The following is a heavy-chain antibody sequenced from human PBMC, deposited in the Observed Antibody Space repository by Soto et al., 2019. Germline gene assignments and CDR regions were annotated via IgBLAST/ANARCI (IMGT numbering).Heavy chain of an antibody. J-gene: IGHJ5*02. CDR1: GGSFSGYY. CDR3: ARGPSRQLVPRWFDP. Sequence: SETLSLTCAVYGGSFSGYYWSWIRQPPGKGLEWIGEINHSGSTNYNPSLKSRVTISVDTSKNQFSLKLSSVTAADTAVYYCARGPSRQLVPRWFDPWGQGTLVTVSS. D-gene: IGHD6-13*01. CDR2: INHSGST. V-gene: IGHV4-34*01.